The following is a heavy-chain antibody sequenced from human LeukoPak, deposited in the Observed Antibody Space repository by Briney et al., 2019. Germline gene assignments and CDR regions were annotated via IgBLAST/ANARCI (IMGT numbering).Heavy chain of an antibody. J-gene: IGHJ5*02. CDR3: AREGGPGWFDP. CDR2: ISAYHGNT. V-gene: IGHV1-18*01. CDR1: VYTFTSYG. Sequence: EASVKVSCRASVYTFTSYGISWVRQAPGQGLEWMGWISAYHGNTNYAQKPQGRVTMTTDTSTSTAYMELRSLRSDDTAVYYCAREGGPGWFDPWDQGTLVTVSS. D-gene: IGHD3-16*01.